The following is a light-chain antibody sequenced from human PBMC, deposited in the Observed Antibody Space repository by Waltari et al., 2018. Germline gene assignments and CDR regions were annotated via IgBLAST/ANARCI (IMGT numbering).Light chain of an antibody. CDR1: QSVLYSSNNKNY. J-gene: IGKJ1*01. Sequence: DIVMTQSPDSLAVSLGERATINCKSSQSVLYSSNNKNYLTWYQQKPGQPPKLLIYWASTRASGVPDRFSGSESGTDFTLTISSLQAEDVAVYYCQQYYSTPWTFGQGTKMEIK. CDR3: QQYYSTPWT. V-gene: IGKV4-1*01. CDR2: WAS.